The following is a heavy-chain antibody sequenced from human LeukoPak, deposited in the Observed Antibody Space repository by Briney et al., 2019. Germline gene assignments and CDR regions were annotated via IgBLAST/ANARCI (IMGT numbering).Heavy chain of an antibody. Sequence: GGSLRLSCVASGLTFSSYAMTWVRQAPGKGLEWVSAVSGSGSSTYYADSVKGRFTISRDNSKNTLYLQMSTLRAEDTAIYYCAKEGSSAWHYCFDSWGQGTLVTVSS. D-gene: IGHD6-19*01. CDR3: AKEGSSAWHYCFDS. V-gene: IGHV3-23*01. CDR1: GLTFSSYA. J-gene: IGHJ4*02. CDR2: VSGSGSST.